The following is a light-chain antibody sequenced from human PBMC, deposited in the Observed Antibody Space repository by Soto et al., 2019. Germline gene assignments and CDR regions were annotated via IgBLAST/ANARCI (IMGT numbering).Light chain of an antibody. CDR3: QQYNSYLWT. CDR1: QSISSW. Sequence: DIQMTQPPSTLSASVGDRVTITCRASQSISSWLAWYQQKPGKAPKLLIYKASSLESGVPSRFSGSGSGTEFTLTISSLQPDDFATYYCQQYNSYLWTFGQGTKVDIK. CDR2: KAS. J-gene: IGKJ1*01. V-gene: IGKV1-5*03.